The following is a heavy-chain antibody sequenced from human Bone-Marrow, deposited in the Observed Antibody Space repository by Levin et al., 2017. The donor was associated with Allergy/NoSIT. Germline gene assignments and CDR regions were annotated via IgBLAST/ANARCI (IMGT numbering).Heavy chain of an antibody. V-gene: IGHV3-53*01. Sequence: GESLKISCAASGFTVSSNYMSWVRQAPGKGLEWVSVIYSGGSTYYADSVKGRFTISRDNSKNTLYLQMNSLRAEDTAVYYCARGVLRFLEWSQGVFDYWGQGTLVTVSS. CDR2: IYSGGST. CDR3: ARGVLRFLEWSQGVFDY. D-gene: IGHD3-3*01. J-gene: IGHJ4*02. CDR1: GFTVSSNY.